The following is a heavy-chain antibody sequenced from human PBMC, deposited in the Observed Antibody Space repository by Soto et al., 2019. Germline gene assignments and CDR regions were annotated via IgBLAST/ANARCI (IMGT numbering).Heavy chain of an antibody. D-gene: IGHD2-8*01. V-gene: IGHV1-3*01. CDR3: ARGPMGVTRSY. CDR1: GYTFTSYA. Sequence: QVQLVQSGAEVKKPGASVKVSCKASGYTFTSYAMHWVRQAPGQRLEWMGWINAGNGNTKYSQKFQGRVTITRYTAASTAYMELSSLRSEDTAVYYCARGPMGVTRSYWGQGTLVTVSS. J-gene: IGHJ4*02. CDR2: INAGNGNT.